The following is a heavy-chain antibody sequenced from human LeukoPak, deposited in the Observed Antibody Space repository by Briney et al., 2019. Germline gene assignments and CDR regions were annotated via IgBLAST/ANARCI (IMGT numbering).Heavy chain of an antibody. Sequence: PGGSLRLSCAASGFTFSNAWMNWVRQAPGKRLEWVGRIKSKTDGGTTEYAARVKCRFTISRDDSKNTLYLQISSLKTEDTAMYYYTTPGGYFPHWGQGTLLTVSS. CDR1: GFTFSNAW. D-gene: IGHD3-22*01. CDR3: TTPGGYFPH. J-gene: IGHJ1*01. CDR2: IKSKTDGGTT. V-gene: IGHV3-15*01.